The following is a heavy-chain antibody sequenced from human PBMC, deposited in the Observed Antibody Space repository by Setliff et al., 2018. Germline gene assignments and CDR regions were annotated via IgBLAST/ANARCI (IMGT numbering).Heavy chain of an antibody. CDR2: IIPSPGIA. J-gene: IGHJ6*03. D-gene: IGHD6-6*01. CDR1: GGTFSSYA. CDR3: ARDRAARPPNSYYYYMDV. V-gene: IGHV1-69*10. Sequence: SVKVSCKASGGTFSSYAISWVRQAPGQRLEWMGGIIPSPGIANYAKKFQGRVTITTDESTRTAYMELSSLRSEDTAVYYCARDRAARPPNSYYYYMDVWGKGTTVTVSS.